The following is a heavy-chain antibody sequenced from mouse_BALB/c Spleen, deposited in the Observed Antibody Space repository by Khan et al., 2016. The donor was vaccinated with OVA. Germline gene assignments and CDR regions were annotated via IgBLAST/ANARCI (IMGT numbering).Heavy chain of an antibody. D-gene: IGHD6-1*01. CDR1: GYTFASYT. J-gene: IGHJ3*01. CDR3: VRAGASHRTAGWFAS. Sequence: GQLQQSGAELARPGASGNIPCKASGYTFASYTSHWTKRRPGQGLEGIGCINPSNGYTNYNQKCKDKATLTADKTSTTVYMQLSSQTSDDSALYNCVRAGASHRTAGWFASWAQGPLVPVSA. CDR2: INPSNGYT. V-gene: IGHV1-4*01.